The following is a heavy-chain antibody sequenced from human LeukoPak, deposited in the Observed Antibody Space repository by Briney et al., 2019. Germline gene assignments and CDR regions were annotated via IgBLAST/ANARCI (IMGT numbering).Heavy chain of an antibody. CDR2: ISYDGSSK. D-gene: IGHD2-15*01. Sequence: GGSLRLSCAASGFTFSSYAIHWVRQAPGKGLDWVALISYDGSSKYYADSEKGRFTISRDSSTLYLQMNSLRTEDTAVYYCARGSVGTPPPFDYWGQGTLVTVSS. J-gene: IGHJ4*02. CDR3: ARGSVGTPPPFDY. CDR1: GFTFSSYA. V-gene: IGHV3-30-3*01.